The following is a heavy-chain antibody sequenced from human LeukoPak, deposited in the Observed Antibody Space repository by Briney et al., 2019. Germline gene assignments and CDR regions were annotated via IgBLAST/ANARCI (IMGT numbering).Heavy chain of an antibody. V-gene: IGHV4-34*01. CDR3: ARGSRTYYDFWSGYYPEPHFDY. CDR1: GGSFSGYY. J-gene: IGHJ4*02. CDR2: INHSGST. Sequence: SETLSLTCAVYGGSFSGYYWSWIRPPPGKGLGWIGEINHSGSTNYNPSLKSRVTISVDTSKNQFSLKLSSVTAADTAVYYCARGSRTYYDFWSGYYPEPHFDYWGQGTLVTVSS. D-gene: IGHD3-3*01.